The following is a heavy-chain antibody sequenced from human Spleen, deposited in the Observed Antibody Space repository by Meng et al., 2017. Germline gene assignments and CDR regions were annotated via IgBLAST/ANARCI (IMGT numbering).Heavy chain of an antibody. V-gene: IGHV4-59*12. D-gene: IGHD3-16*01. J-gene: IGHJ4*02. CDR1: GGSISSYY. CDR3: AGFLAGGDVWGSAPY. CDR2: IYYSGST. Sequence: SETLSLTCTVSGGSISSYYWSWIRQPPGKGLEWIGYIYYSGSTNYNPSLKSRVTISVDTSKNHFSLKLSSVTAADTAVYYCAGFLAGGDVWGSAPYWGRGTLVTVSS.